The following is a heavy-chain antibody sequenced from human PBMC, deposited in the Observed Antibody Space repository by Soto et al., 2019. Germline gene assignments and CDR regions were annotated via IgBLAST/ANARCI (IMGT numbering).Heavy chain of an antibody. CDR1: GGSISSYY. J-gene: IGHJ5*02. CDR3: ARGGYCSSTSCYDNWFEP. D-gene: IGHD2-2*01. Sequence: SETLSLTCTVSGGSISSYYWSWIRQPPGKGLEWIGYIYYSGSTNYNPSLKSRVTISVDTSKNQFSLKLSSVTAADTAVYYCARGGYCSSTSCYDNWFEPWGQGTLVTVSS. CDR2: IYYSGST. V-gene: IGHV4-59*01.